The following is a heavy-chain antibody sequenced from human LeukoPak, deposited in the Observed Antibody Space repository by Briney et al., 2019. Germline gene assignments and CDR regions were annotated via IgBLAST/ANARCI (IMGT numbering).Heavy chain of an antibody. J-gene: IGHJ4*02. Sequence: SETLSLTCAVYGGSFSGYYWSWIRQPPGKGLEWIGEINHSGGTNYYPSLKSRVTIPVDTSKNQFSLKLRSVTAADTAVYYCARGPRRAYSSSSGVDYWGQGTLVTVSS. V-gene: IGHV4-34*01. CDR2: INHSGGT. CDR1: GGSFSGYY. CDR3: ARGPRRAYSSSSGVDY. D-gene: IGHD6-6*01.